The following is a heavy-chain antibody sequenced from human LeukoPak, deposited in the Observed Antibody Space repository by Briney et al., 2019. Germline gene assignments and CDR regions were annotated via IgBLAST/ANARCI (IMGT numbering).Heavy chain of an antibody. CDR3: TRSGYRHPYHFDS. Sequence: PGASLRLSCAASGFSVRTTYMSWVRQAPGKGLEWISVLYTGGGTDHADSVKGRFTISRDNSKNPLSLQMNSLRVEDTAIYYCTRSGYRHPYHFDSWGQGTLVTVSS. D-gene: IGHD3-22*01. CDR1: GFSVRTTY. CDR2: LYTGGGT. J-gene: IGHJ4*02. V-gene: IGHV3-53*01.